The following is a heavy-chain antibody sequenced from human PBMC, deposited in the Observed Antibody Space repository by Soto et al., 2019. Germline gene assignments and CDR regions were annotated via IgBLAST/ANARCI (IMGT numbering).Heavy chain of an antibody. Sequence: GGSLRLSCAASGFTFSSYAMSWVRQAPGKGLEWVSAISGSGGSTYYADSVKGRFTISRDNSKNTLYLQMNSLRAEDTAVYYCAKADRLFPQGDNYDYVWGTALPWVSPSQHWGQGTLVTVSS. CDR1: GFTFSSYA. D-gene: IGHD3-16*01. V-gene: IGHV3-23*01. CDR3: AKADRLFPQGDNYDYVWGTALPWVSPSQH. CDR2: ISGSGGST. J-gene: IGHJ1*01.